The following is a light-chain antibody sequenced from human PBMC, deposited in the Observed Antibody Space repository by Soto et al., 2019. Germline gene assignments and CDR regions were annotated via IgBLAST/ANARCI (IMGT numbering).Light chain of an antibody. J-gene: IGLJ2*01. CDR1: SNDVGGYDY. Sequence: QSVLTQPRSVSGSPGQSVTISCTGTSNDVGGYDYVSWYQQYPGKAPTYILYDVTKRPSVVPDRFSGSKSGNTASLTISGLQADDEADYYCCSYAGNYTFFGGGTKVTVL. V-gene: IGLV2-11*01. CDR2: DVT. CDR3: CSYAGNYTF.